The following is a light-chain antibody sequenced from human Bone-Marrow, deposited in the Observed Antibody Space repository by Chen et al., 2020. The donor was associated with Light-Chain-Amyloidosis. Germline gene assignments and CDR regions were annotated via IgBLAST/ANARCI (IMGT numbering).Light chain of an antibody. CDR3: AAWDDSLNSYV. CDR2: SDA. Sequence: QSVLTQPPSASGTPGQRVSISCSGSNSNIGGNPVNWYQQFPGTAPKLLLYSDAQRPSGVPDRFYGSKSGTSASLAISGLQSDDEADYYCAAWDDSLNSYVFGAGTQVTVL. J-gene: IGLJ1*01. V-gene: IGLV1-44*01. CDR1: NSNIGGNP.